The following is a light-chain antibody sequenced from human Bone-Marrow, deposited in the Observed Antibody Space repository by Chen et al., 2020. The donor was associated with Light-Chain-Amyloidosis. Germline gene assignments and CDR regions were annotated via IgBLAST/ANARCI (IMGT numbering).Light chain of an antibody. CDR1: SGSIATNY. CDR3: QSYQGSSQGV. J-gene: IGLJ3*02. CDR2: EDD. Sequence: NFMLTQPHSVSESPGKTVIISCTRSSGSIATNYVQWYQQRPGSSPTTVIYEDDQRPSGVTERFSGANDRSSNAASLTISGLKTEDEADYYCQSYQGSSQGVFGGGTKLTVL. V-gene: IGLV6-57*01.